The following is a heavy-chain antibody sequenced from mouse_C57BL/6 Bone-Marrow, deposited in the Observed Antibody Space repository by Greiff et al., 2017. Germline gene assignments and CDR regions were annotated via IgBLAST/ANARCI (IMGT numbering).Heavy chain of an antibody. CDR3: ARERGFITTVVVPFDY. Sequence: QVQLQQPGAELVMPGASVKLSCKASGYTFTSYWMHWVKQRPGQGLEWIGEIDPSDSYTNYNQKFKGNSTLTVDKSSSTAYMQLSSLTSEDSAVYYCARERGFITTVVVPFDYWGQGTTLTVSS. D-gene: IGHD1-1*01. CDR2: IDPSDSYT. V-gene: IGHV1-69*01. CDR1: GYTFTSYW. J-gene: IGHJ2*01.